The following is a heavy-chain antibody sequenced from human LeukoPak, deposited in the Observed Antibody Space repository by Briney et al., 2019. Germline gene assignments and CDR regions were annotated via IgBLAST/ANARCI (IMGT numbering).Heavy chain of an antibody. V-gene: IGHV4-34*01. CDR3: ARGYISSWLTFDY. D-gene: IGHD6-13*01. Sequence: SKTLSLTCAVYGGSFSGYYWSWIRQPPGKGLEWIGEINHSGSTNYNPSLKSRVTISVDTSKNQSSLKLSSVTAADTAVYYCARGYISSWLTFDYWGQGTLVTVS. CDR1: GGSFSGYY. CDR2: INHSGST. J-gene: IGHJ4*02.